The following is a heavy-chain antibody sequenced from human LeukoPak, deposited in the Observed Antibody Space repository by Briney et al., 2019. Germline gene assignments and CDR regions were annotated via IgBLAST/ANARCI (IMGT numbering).Heavy chain of an antibody. CDR2: IYYSGST. V-gene: IGHV4-59*01. Sequence: SETLSLTCTVSGGSISSYYWSWIRQPPGKGLEWIGYIYYSGSTNYNPSLKSRVTISVDTSKNQFSLKLSSVTAADTAVYYCAGAVVVVPAARGKTKYNWFDHWGQGTLVTVSS. CDR1: GGSISSYY. J-gene: IGHJ5*02. CDR3: AGAVVVVPAARGKTKYNWFDH. D-gene: IGHD2-2*01.